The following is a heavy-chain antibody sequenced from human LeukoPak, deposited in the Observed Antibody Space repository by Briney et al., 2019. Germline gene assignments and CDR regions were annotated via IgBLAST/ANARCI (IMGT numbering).Heavy chain of an antibody. Sequence: AGGSLRLSCAASGFTFSVYAMNWVRQAPGKGLEWVSGISGSGSGVSTYYADSVKGRFTISRDNSKNTLYLQMNSLRAEDTAVYYCAKDRDGAAAASNDAFHIWGQGTTVTVSS. CDR1: GFTFSVYA. CDR2: ISGSGSGVST. CDR3: AKDRDGAAAASNDAFHI. J-gene: IGHJ3*02. V-gene: IGHV3-23*01. D-gene: IGHD6-13*01.